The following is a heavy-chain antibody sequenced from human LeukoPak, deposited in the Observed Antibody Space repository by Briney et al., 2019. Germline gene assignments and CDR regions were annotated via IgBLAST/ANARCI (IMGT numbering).Heavy chain of an antibody. J-gene: IGHJ6*03. CDR2: IYYSGST. CDR3: ARDAPPYYYYMDV. Sequence: SETLSLTCTVSGGSISSYYWSWIRQPPGKGLEWIGYIYYSGSTNYNPSLQGRVTMSVDTSKSQFSLRLTSVTVADTAVYFCARDAPPYYYYMDVWGKGPPVTVSS. CDR1: GGSISSYY. V-gene: IGHV4-59*12.